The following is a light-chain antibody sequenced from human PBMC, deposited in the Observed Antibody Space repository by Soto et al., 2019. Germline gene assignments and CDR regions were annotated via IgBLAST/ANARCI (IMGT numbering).Light chain of an antibody. J-gene: IGLJ2*01. CDR2: DNN. CDR1: TSNIGSNY. CDR3: GTWDSSLSTVL. V-gene: IGLV1-51*01. Sequence: QSVLTQPPSASGTPGQRVTISCSGSTSNIGSNYVYWYQQLPGTAPKLLIYDNNKRPSGIPDRFSGSKSGTSATLGITGLQTGDEADYYCGTWDSSLSTVLFGGGTKLTVL.